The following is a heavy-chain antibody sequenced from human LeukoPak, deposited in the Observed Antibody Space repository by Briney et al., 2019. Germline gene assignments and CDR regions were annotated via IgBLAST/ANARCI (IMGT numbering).Heavy chain of an antibody. CDR3: ARGPEYSSSSGQGWFDP. Sequence: GGSLRLSCAASGITFGNYGMNWVRQVPGKGLEWVSGINWNGGSISYADSTKGRFTISRDNAKNSLYLQMNSLRAEDTAVYYCARGPEYSSSSGQGWFDPWGQGTLVTVSS. D-gene: IGHD6-6*01. V-gene: IGHV3-20*04. CDR1: GITFGNYG. J-gene: IGHJ5*02. CDR2: INWNGGSI.